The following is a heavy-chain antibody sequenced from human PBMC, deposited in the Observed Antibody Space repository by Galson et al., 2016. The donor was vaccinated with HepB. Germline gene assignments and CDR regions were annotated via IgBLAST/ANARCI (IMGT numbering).Heavy chain of an antibody. CDR3: ARDTTFSYGSAD. CDR1: GFTVSDNY. D-gene: IGHD3-10*01. V-gene: IGHV3-66*01. CDR2: IYTGGST. J-gene: IGHJ1*01. Sequence: SLRLSCAASGFTVSDNYMSWVRQAPGKGLEWVSTIYTGGSTFYADSVKGRFTISGDNSKNTLYLKMTGLRAEDTARYYCARDTTFSYGSADWGQGTLVTVSS.